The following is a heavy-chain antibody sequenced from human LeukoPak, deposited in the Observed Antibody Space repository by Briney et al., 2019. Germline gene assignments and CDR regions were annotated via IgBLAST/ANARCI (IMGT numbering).Heavy chain of an antibody. V-gene: IGHV3-74*01. D-gene: IGHD6-19*01. CDR1: GFTFSSYW. Sequence: GGSLRLSCAASGFTFSSYWMHWVRQAPGKGLVWVSRINSDGSSTSYADSVKGRFTISRDNAKNTLYLQMNGLRAEDTAVYYCARDSLAVAGPVGGNWFDPWGQGTLVTVSS. J-gene: IGHJ5*02. CDR2: INSDGSST. CDR3: ARDSLAVAGPVGGNWFDP.